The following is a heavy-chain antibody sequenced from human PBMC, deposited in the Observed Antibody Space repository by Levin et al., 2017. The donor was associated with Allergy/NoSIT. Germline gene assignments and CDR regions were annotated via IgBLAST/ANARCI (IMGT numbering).Heavy chain of an antibody. Sequence: GESLKISCKASGYTFTSHYMHWVRQAPGQGLEWMGIINPSGGSTSYAQKFQGRVTMTRDTSTSTVYMELSSLRSEDTAVYYCARGGAYSSGWMYYFDYWGQGTLVTVSS. D-gene: IGHD6-19*01. V-gene: IGHV1-46*01. J-gene: IGHJ4*02. CDR3: ARGGAYSSGWMYYFDY. CDR2: INPSGGST. CDR1: GYTFTSHY.